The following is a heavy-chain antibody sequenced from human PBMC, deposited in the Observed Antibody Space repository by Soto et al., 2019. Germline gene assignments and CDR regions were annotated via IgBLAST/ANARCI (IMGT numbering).Heavy chain of an antibody. CDR1: GGSISSYY. D-gene: IGHD6-6*01. V-gene: IGHV4-59*01. CDR2: IYYRGST. CDR3: ARDVALAARPYSYYYMDV. J-gene: IGHJ6*03. Sequence: QVQLQESGPGLVKPSETLSLTCTVSGGSISSYYWSWIRQPPGKGLEWIGYIYYRGSTNYNPSLKIRVTISVDTSKNQFSLMLSSVTAADTAVSYCARDVALAARPYSYYYMDVWGKGTTVTVSS.